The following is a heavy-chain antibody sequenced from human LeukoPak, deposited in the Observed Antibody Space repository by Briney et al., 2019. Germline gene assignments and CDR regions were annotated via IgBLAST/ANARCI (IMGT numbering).Heavy chain of an antibody. J-gene: IGHJ6*03. D-gene: IGHD4-17*01. Sequence: PGGSLRLSCAASGFTFSDYYMSWIRQAPGKGLEWVSYISSSGSTIYYADSVKGRFTISRDNAKNSLYLQMNSLRAEDTAVYYCARDPSSYGDPSYYYYYYMDVWGKGTTVTVSS. CDR3: ARDPSSYGDPSYYYYYYMDV. CDR2: ISSSGSTI. V-gene: IGHV3-11*04. CDR1: GFTFSDYY.